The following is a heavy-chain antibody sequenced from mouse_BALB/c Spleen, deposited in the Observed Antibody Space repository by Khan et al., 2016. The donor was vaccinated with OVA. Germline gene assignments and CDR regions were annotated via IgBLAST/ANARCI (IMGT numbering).Heavy chain of an antibody. D-gene: IGHD1-2*01. CDR2: INYSGST. CDR1: GDSITSGY. V-gene: IGHV3-8*02. CDR3: ARYNGFYYFDY. J-gene: IGHJ2*01. Sequence: VQLKESGPSLVKPSQTLSLTCSVTGDSITSGYWNWIRKFPGNKLEYMGYINYSGSTYYNPSLKSRISITRDTSRNQYFLQLNSVTTEDTATYYCARYNGFYYFDYWGQGSTLTVSS.